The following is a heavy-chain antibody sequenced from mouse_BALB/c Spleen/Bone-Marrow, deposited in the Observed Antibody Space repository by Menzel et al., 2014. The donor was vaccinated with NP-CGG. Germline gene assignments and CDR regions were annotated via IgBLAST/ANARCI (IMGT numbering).Heavy chain of an antibody. CDR2: ISSGGSYT. D-gene: IGHD2-3*01. Sequence: DVKLVESGGGLVKPGGSLKLSCAASGFTFSSYAMSWVRQTPEKRLEWVATISSGGSYTYYPDSVKGRFTISRDNAKNTLYLQMSSLRSEDTAMYYCARHDGYYAMDYWGQGTSVTSPQ. V-gene: IGHV5-9-3*01. CDR1: GFTFSSYA. J-gene: IGHJ4*01. CDR3: ARHDGYYAMDY.